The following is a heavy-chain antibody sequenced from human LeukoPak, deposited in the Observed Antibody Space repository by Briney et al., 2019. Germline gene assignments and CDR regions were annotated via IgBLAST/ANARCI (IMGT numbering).Heavy chain of an antibody. J-gene: IGHJ6*03. V-gene: IGHV1-18*01. CDR1: GYTFTLYG. Sequence: ASVKVSCKPSGYTFTLYGISWVLQAPGQGHECMGWISAYNGNTNYAQNLQGRVTMTTDTDTSTAYMEMRRLRSDDTAVYYCARDVGPQYDFWSGYSLGAYYYYYMDVWGKGTTVTVSS. D-gene: IGHD3-3*01. CDR2: ISAYNGNT. CDR3: ARDVGPQYDFWSGYSLGAYYYYYMDV.